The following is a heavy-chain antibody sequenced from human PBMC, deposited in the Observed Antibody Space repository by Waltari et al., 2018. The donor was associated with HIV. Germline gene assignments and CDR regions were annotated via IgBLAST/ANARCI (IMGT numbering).Heavy chain of an antibody. CDR1: GGSISSSSYY. CDR3: AITYYYGSGRTYYYYYGMDV. CDR2: IYYSGST. J-gene: IGHJ6*02. D-gene: IGHD3-10*01. V-gene: IGHV4-39*01. Sequence: QLQLQESGPGLVKPSETLSLTCTVSGGSISSSSYYWGWIRQPPGKGLEWIGSIYYSGSTYYNPSRKSRVTISVDTSKNQFSLKLSSVTAADTAVYYCAITYYYGSGRTYYYYYGMDVWGQGTTVTVSS.